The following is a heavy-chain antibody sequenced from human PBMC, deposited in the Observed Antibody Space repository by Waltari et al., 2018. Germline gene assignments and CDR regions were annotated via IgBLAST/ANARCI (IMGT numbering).Heavy chain of an antibody. CDR1: GGTFGSYA. D-gene: IGHD2-21*01. CDR2: IKPVLGTT. Sequence: QVQLVQSGSEVTKPGSSVKVSCKASGGTFGSYAVSWVRQAPGQGLEWVGGIKPVLGTTSYAQKFQDRVTLIADDSSSTVYMELSSLKSDDTAVYYCARDRHFSDGGAYYESGLWGRGTLVTVSS. CDR3: ARDRHFSDGGAYYESGL. J-gene: IGHJ2*01. V-gene: IGHV1-69*13.